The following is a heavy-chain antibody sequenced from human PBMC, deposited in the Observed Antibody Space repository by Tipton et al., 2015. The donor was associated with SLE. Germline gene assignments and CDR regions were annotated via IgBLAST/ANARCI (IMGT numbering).Heavy chain of an antibody. CDR2: INHSGST. V-gene: IGHV4-34*01. D-gene: IGHD1-14*01. J-gene: IGHJ3*02. CDR3: AAYGTFDAFDI. CDR1: GGSFSGYY. Sequence: TLSLTCAVYGGSFSGYYWSWIRQPPGKGLEWIGEINHSGSTNYNPSLKSRVTISVDTSKNQFSLKLSSVTAADTAVYYCAAYGTFDAFDIWGQGTMVTVSS.